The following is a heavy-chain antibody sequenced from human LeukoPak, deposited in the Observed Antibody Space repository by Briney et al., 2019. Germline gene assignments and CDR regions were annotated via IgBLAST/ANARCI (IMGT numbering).Heavy chain of an antibody. CDR2: MSSSGSTI. D-gene: IGHD6-19*01. J-gene: IGHJ4*02. CDR1: GFTFSSYA. Sequence: MAGGSLRLSCAASGFTFSSYAMSWIRQAPGKGLEWVSYMSSSGSTIYYADSVKGRFTISRDNAKNSLYLQMNSLRAEDTAVYYCARESRQWLVLGGVDYWGQGTLVTVSS. V-gene: IGHV3-11*04. CDR3: ARESRQWLVLGGVDY.